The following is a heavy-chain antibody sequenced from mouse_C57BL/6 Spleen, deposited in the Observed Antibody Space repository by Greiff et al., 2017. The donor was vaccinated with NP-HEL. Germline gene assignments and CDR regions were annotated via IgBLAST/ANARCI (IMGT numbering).Heavy chain of an antibody. Sequence: VKLVESGAELAKPGASVKLSCKASGYTSTSYWMQWVKQRPGQGLEWIGYINPSSGYTKYNQKFKDKASFTADKSSRTAYMQPSSLTYEDSGVYDCDRGVMGAMDYGGQGTSVTVAS. J-gene: IGHJ4*01. CDR3: DRGVMGAMDY. D-gene: IGHD2-5*01. CDR1: GYTSTSYW. V-gene: IGHV1-7*01. CDR2: INPSSGYT.